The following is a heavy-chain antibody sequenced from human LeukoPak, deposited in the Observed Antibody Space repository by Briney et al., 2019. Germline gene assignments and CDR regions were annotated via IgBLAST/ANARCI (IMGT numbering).Heavy chain of an antibody. J-gene: IGHJ6*03. CDR1: GGTFSSYA. V-gene: IGHV1-69*06. Sequence: SVKVSCKASGGTFSSYASSWVRQAPGQGLEWMGGIIPIFGTANYAQKFQGRVTITADKSTSTAYMELSSMRSEDTAVYYCARVGWPDYYYYYYMDVWGKGTTVTVSS. CDR3: ARVGWPDYYYYYYMDV. D-gene: IGHD2-15*01. CDR2: IIPIFGTA.